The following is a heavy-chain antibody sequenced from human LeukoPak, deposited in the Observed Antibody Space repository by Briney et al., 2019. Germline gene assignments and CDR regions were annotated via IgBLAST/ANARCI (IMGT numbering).Heavy chain of an antibody. Sequence: SETLSLTCAVYGGSFSGYYWSWIRQPPGKGLEWIGGINHSGSTNYNPSLKSRVTISVDTSKNQFPLKLSSVTAADTAVYYCAREVSTNFDLWGQGTQVTVSS. CDR2: INHSGST. CDR3: AREVSTNFDL. J-gene: IGHJ4*02. V-gene: IGHV4-34*01. CDR1: GGSFSGYY. D-gene: IGHD1-14*01.